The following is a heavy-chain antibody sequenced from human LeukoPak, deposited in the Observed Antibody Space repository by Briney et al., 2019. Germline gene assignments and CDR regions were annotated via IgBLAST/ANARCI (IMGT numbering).Heavy chain of an antibody. CDR1: GYSFTSYG. J-gene: IGHJ6*03. CDR2: INPNSGGT. Sequence: ASVKVSCKASGYSFTSYGISWVRQAPGQGLEWMGWINPNSGGTNYAQKFQGRVTMTRDTSISTAYMELSRLRSDDTAVYYCARIAAAGFYYYYYMDVWGKGTTVTISS. D-gene: IGHD6-13*01. V-gene: IGHV1-2*02. CDR3: ARIAAAGFYYYYYMDV.